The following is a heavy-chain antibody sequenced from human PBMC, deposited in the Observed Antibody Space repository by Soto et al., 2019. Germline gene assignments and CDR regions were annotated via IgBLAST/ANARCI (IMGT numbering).Heavy chain of an antibody. D-gene: IGHD6-13*01. CDR1: GGSFSGYY. CDR2: INHSGST. V-gene: IGHV4-34*01. J-gene: IGHJ4*02. CDR3: ARGGKHGIAAAGPLGY. Sequence: PSETLSLTCAVYGGSFSGYYWSWIRQPPGKGLEWIGEINHSGSTNYNPSLKSRVTISVDTSKNQFSLKLSSVTAADTAVYYCARGGKHGIAAAGPLGYWGQGTLVTVSS.